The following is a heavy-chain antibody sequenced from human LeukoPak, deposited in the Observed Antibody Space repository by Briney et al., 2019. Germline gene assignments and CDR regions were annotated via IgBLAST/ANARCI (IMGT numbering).Heavy chain of an antibody. V-gene: IGHV4-59*01. CDR2: IYCSGST. D-gene: IGHD3-22*01. Sequence: SETLSLTCTVSGGSISSYYWSWIRQPPGKGLEWIGYIYCSGSTNYNPSLKSRVTISVDTSKNQFSLKLSSVTAADTAVYYCARHDTSGYYWYYFDYWGQGSLVTVSS. CDR3: ARHDTSGYYWYYFDY. CDR1: GGSISSYY. J-gene: IGHJ4*02.